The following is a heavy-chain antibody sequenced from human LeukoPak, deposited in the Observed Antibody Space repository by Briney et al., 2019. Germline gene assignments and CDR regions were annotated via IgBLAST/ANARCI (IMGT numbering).Heavy chain of an antibody. V-gene: IGHV3-23*01. D-gene: IGHD3-10*01. J-gene: IGHJ4*02. CDR3: AKVKAVRNLYYFDY. CDR2: ISGSGGST. Sequence: GGSLRLSCAASGFTSSSYAMSWVRQAPGKGLEWVSAISGSGGSTYYADSVKGRFTISRDNSKNTLYLQMNSLRAEDTAVYYCAKVKAVRNLYYFDYWGQGTLVTVSS. CDR1: GFTSSSYA.